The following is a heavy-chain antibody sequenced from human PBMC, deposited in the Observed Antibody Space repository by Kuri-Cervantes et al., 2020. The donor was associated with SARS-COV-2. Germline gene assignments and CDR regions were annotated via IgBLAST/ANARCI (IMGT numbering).Heavy chain of an antibody. CDR2: ISAYNGNT. CDR3: ARDRSDHRDAFDI. D-gene: IGHD1-14*01. V-gene: IGHV1-18*01. Sequence: ASVKVSCKASGYTFTSYGISWVRQAPGQGLEWMGWISAYNGNTNYAQKFQGRVTMTRDTSISTAYMELSRLRSDDTAVYYCARDRSDHRDAFDIWGQGTMVTVSS. CDR1: GYTFTSYG. J-gene: IGHJ3*02.